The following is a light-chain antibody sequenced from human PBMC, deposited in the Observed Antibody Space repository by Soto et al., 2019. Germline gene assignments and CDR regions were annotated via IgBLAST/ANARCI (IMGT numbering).Light chain of an antibody. J-gene: IGLJ2*01. Sequence: QSALTQPVSVSGSPGQSITISCTGTSSDVGSYNLVSWYQQHPGKAPKLMIYEGSKRPSGVSNRFSGSKSGNTASLTISGLQAEDEADYYCCSYAGSSTFEFGGGTKLTV. CDR2: EGS. CDR3: CSYAGSSTFE. CDR1: SSDVGSYNL. V-gene: IGLV2-23*03.